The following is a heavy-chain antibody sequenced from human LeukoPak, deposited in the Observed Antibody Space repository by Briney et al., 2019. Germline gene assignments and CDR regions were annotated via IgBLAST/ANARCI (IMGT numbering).Heavy chain of an antibody. CDR1: GYTFTSRG. V-gene: IGHV1-69*05. Sequence: SVKVSCKASGYTFTSRGISWVRQAPGQGLEWMGGIIPIFGTANYAQKFQGRVTITTDESTSTAYMELSSLRSEDTAVYYCARATAMAFQHWGQGTLVTVSS. J-gene: IGHJ1*01. CDR2: IIPIFGTA. D-gene: IGHD5-18*01. CDR3: ARATAMAFQH.